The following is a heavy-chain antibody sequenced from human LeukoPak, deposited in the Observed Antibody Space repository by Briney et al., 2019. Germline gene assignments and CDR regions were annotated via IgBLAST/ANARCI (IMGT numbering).Heavy chain of an antibody. D-gene: IGHD3-22*01. CDR2: ISAYNGNT. V-gene: IGHV1-18*01. CDR3: ARDSPPITMIARGLNWFDP. Sequence: GASVKVSCKASGYTFTSYGISWVRQAPGQGLEWMGWISAYNGNTNYAQKLQGRVTMTTDTSTSTAYMELRSLRSDDTAVYYCARDSPPITMIARGLNWFDPWGQGTLVTVSS. CDR1: GYTFTSYG. J-gene: IGHJ5*02.